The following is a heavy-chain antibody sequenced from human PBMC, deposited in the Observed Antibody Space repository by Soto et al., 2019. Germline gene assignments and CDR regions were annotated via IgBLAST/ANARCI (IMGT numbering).Heavy chain of an antibody. V-gene: IGHV3-30-3*01. D-gene: IGHD1-7*01. J-gene: IGHJ4*02. CDR1: GLTFSRYA. CDR3: ASGNGSELDIAY. Sequence: QVQLVESGGGVVQPGRSLRLSCAPSGLTFSRYAMHWVRQAPGKGLEWVAVISYDGINKYYADSVRGRFSISRNNSRLYLQMNSLRAEDTAVYYCASGNGSELDIAYWGRGTLVTVST. CDR2: ISYDGINK.